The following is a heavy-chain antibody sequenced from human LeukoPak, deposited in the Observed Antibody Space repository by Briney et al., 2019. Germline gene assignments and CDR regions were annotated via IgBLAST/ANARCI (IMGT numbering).Heavy chain of an antibody. CDR1: GFTFRINA. Sequence: GGSLRLSCAASGFTFRINAMKWARQAPGKGLEWVSTISYDHGTAYYTGSVKGRFTISRDNSKNILYLQMSSLRAEDMAVYYCAKYRSSSSRDFDYWGQGTLVTVSS. D-gene: IGHD6-6*01. CDR3: AKYRSSSSRDFDY. CDR2: ISYDHGTA. V-gene: IGHV3-23*01. J-gene: IGHJ4*02.